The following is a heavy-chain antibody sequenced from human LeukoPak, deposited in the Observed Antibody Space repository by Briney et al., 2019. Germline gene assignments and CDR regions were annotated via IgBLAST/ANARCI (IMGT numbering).Heavy chain of an antibody. CDR3: ARAEKEVRGVILDY. CDR1: GGTFSSYT. V-gene: IGHV1-69*02. Sequence: SVKLSCKASGGTFSSYTISWVRQAPGQGLEWKGRIVPILGIANYAQKFQGRVTITADKSTSTAYMELSSLRSEDTAVYYGARAEKEVRGVILDYWGQGTLVTVSS. D-gene: IGHD3-10*01. CDR2: IVPILGIA. J-gene: IGHJ4*02.